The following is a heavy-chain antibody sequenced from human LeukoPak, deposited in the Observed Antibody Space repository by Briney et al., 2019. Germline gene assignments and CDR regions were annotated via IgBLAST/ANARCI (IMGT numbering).Heavy chain of an antibody. V-gene: IGHV1-2*02. CDR3: ARDLGGRGVYGMDV. Sequence: ASVKVSCKASGYTFTGYYMHWVRQAPGQGLEWMGWINPNSGGTNYAQKFQGRVTMTRDTSISTAYMELSRLRSDDTAVYYCARDLGGRGVYGMDVWGQGTTVTVSS. CDR1: GYTFTGYY. J-gene: IGHJ6*02. CDR2: INPNSGGT. D-gene: IGHD3-3*01.